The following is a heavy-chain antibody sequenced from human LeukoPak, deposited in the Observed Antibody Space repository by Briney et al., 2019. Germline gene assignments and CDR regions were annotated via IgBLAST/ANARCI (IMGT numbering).Heavy chain of an antibody. V-gene: IGHV1-69*13. CDR3: ARSGRGTYYYFDL. Sequence: SVKVSCKASGGTFSSYAISWVRQAPGQGLEWMGGIIPIFGTANYAQKFQGRVTITADESTSTAYMELSSLTSDDTAVYYCARSGRGTYYYFDLWGLGTLVTVSS. D-gene: IGHD5-12*01. CDR2: IIPIFGTA. CDR1: GGTFSSYA. J-gene: IGHJ4*02.